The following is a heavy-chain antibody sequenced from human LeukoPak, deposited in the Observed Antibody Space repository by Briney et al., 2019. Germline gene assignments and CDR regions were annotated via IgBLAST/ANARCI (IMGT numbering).Heavy chain of an antibody. CDR1: GFTFSRYA. Sequence: PGGSLRLSCAASGFTFSRYAMHWVRQAPGKGLEWVGLIKYDASDEYYADSVKGRFTISRDDSRNTLYLQMTSLRAEDTAVYYCARGQSVGWEIGVCDFWGQGSLVTVAS. CDR2: IKYDASDE. J-gene: IGHJ4*02. CDR3: ARGQSVGWEIGVCDF. V-gene: IGHV3-33*08. D-gene: IGHD1-26*01.